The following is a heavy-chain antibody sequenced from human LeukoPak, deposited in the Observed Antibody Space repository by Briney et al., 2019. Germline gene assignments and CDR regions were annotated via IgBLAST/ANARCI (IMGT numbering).Heavy chain of an antibody. J-gene: IGHJ5*02. CDR1: GYSFTSYW. D-gene: IGHD6-13*01. Sequence: GESLMISCKGSGYSFTSYWIGWVRQLPGKGLQWMGIVYPGDSDTRYSASFQGQVTISADKSISTAYLRWSSLKASDTAMYYCARADSSSHNWFDPWGQGTLVTVSS. V-gene: IGHV5-51*01. CDR2: VYPGDSDT. CDR3: ARADSSSHNWFDP.